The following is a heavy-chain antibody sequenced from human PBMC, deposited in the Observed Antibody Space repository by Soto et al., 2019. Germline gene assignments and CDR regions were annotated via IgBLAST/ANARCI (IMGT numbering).Heavy chain of an antibody. D-gene: IGHD2-15*01. J-gene: IGHJ5*01. CDR3: GKDRVAGAIADRFDS. CDR2: VGESGRRT. V-gene: IGHV3-23*01. CDR1: GFSFSSYD. Sequence: PGGSLRLSCAASGFSFSSYDMNWVRQAPGKGLEWVEVVGESGRRTECAESVKCRFTISRDSSKNTVYLEMNTLRAEDTAVYYCGKDRVAGAIADRFDSWGQGTLVTVPQ.